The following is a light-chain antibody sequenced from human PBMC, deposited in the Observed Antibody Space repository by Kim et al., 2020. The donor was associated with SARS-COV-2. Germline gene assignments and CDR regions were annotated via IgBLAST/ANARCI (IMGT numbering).Light chain of an antibody. V-gene: IGKV1-39*01. CDR1: QSISTF. J-gene: IGKJ4*01. CDR2: GAS. Sequence: ASVGDRITVTCRASQSISTFLNRYQQRPGKAPKLLSYGASTLQSGLPSRFTGSGSGTDFTLTVFNLQPEDFATYYCQQSYKAPLNFGGGTKVDIK. CDR3: QQSYKAPLN.